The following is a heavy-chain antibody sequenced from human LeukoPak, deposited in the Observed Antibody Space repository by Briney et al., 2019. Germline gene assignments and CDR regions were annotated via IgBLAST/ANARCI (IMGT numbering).Heavy chain of an antibody. Sequence: SETLSLTCTVSGGSISSYYWSWIRQPAGKGLEWIGRIYTSGSTNYNPSLKSRVTMSVDTSKNQFSLKLSSVTAADTAVYYCARLRFLEWHYYYYYYMDVWGKGTTVTVSS. CDR3: ARLRFLEWHYYYYYYMDV. V-gene: IGHV4-4*07. D-gene: IGHD3-3*01. CDR1: GGSISSYY. CDR2: IYTSGST. J-gene: IGHJ6*03.